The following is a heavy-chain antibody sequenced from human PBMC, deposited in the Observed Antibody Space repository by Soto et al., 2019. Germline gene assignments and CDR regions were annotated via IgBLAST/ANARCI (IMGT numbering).Heavy chain of an antibody. J-gene: IGHJ4*02. CDR3: ARTGSAGSCNFDY. V-gene: IGHV1-69*02. D-gene: IGHD2-15*01. CDR2: IIPILGIA. Sequence: GASVKVSCKASGGTFSSYSISWVRQAPGQGPEWMGRIIPILGIANYAQKFQGRVTITADKSTSTAYMELSSLRSEDTAVYYCARTGSAGSCNFDYWGQGTLVTVSS. CDR1: GGTFSSYS.